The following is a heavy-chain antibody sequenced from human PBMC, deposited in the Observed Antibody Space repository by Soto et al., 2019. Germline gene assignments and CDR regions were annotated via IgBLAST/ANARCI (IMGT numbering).Heavy chain of an antibody. Sequence: GGSLRLSCAASGFTFSSYSMNWVRQAPGKGLEWVSSISSSSYIYYADSVKGRFTISRDNAKNSLYLQMNSLRAEDTAVYYCASFFGSGSYYARTKDPYYYYGMDVWVQGTPVTISS. CDR2: ISSSSYI. CDR1: GFTFSSYS. V-gene: IGHV3-21*01. D-gene: IGHD3-10*01. J-gene: IGHJ6*02. CDR3: ASFFGSGSYYARTKDPYYYYGMDV.